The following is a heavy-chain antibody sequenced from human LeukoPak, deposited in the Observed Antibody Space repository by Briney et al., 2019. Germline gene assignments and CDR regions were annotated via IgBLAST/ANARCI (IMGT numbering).Heavy chain of an antibody. CDR3: ARVKGQDTAP. CDR1: GGSFSGYY. D-gene: IGHD5-18*01. V-gene: IGHV4-34*01. J-gene: IGHJ5*02. CDR2: INHSGST. Sequence: SETLSLTCAVYGGSFSGYYWSWIRQPPGKGLEWIGEINHSGSTNYNPSLKSRVTISVDTSKNQFSLKLSSVTAADTAVYYCARVKGQDTAPRGQGTLVTVSS.